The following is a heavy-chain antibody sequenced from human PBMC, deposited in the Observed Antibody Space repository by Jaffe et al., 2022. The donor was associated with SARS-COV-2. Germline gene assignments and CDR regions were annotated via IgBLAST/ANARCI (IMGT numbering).Heavy chain of an antibody. V-gene: IGHV3-7*01. D-gene: IGHD2-15*01. J-gene: IGHJ6*02. CDR2: IKQDGSEK. CDR3: ARFGVVAATPGYYYGMDV. CDR1: GFTFSSYW. Sequence: EVQLVESGGGLVQPGGSLRLSCAASGFTFSSYWMSWVRQAPGKGLEWVANIKQDGSEKYYVDSVKGRFTISRDNAKNSLYLQMNSLRAEDTAVYYCARFGVVAATPGYYYGMDVWGQGTTVTVSS.